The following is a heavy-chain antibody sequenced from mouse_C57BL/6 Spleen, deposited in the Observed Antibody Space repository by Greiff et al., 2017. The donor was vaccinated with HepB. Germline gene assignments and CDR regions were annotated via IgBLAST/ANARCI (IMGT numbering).Heavy chain of an antibody. D-gene: IGHD2-10*02. CDR3: ARAGYGKYVYAY. V-gene: IGHV1-63*01. Sequence: QVQLQQSGAELVRPGTSVKMSCKASGYTFTTYWIGWAKQRPGHGLEWIGDIYPGGGYTNYNEKFKGKATLTADKSSSTAYMQFRSLTSEDSAIYYCARAGYGKYVYAYWGQGTLVTVSA. J-gene: IGHJ3*01. CDR1: GYTFTTYW. CDR2: IYPGGGYT.